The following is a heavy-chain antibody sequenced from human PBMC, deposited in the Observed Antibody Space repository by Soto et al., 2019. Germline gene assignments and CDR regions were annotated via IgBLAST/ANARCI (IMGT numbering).Heavy chain of an antibody. V-gene: IGHV4-38-2*01. Sequence: SETLSVTCAVSGYSISSGYYWGWIRQPPGKGLEWIGSIYHSGSTYYNPSLKSRVTISVDTSKNQFSLKLSSVTAADTAVYYCARVESGYCSGGSCIIDYWGQGTLVTVS. CDR3: ARVESGYCSGGSCIIDY. D-gene: IGHD2-15*01. CDR2: IYHSGST. J-gene: IGHJ4*02. CDR1: GYSISSGYY.